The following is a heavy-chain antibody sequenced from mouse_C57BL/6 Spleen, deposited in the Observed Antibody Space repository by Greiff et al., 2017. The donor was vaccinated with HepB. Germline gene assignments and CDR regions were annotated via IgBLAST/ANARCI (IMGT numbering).Heavy chain of an antibody. Sequence: VQLQQSGAELVKPGASVKLSCKASGYTFTSYWMQWVKQRPGQGLEWIGEIDPSDSYTNYNQKFKGKATFTVDTSSSTAYMQLSSLTSEDSAVYYCARYELRRGYYAMDYWGQGTSVTVSS. J-gene: IGHJ4*01. V-gene: IGHV1-50*01. CDR2: IDPSDSYT. CDR3: ARYELRRGYYAMDY. CDR1: GYTFTSYW. D-gene: IGHD1-1*01.